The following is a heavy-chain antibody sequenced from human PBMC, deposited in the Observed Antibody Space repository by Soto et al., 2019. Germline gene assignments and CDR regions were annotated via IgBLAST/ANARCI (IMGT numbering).Heavy chain of an antibody. V-gene: IGHV4-59*01. CDR1: GGCISSYY. J-gene: IGHJ3*02. Sequence: PSETLSLTGTVSGGCISSYYWSWIRQPPGKGLEWIGYVYYSGSTNHNPSLKSRVTISVDTSKNQFSLKLSSVTAADTALYYCARDGSFPDAFDIWGQGTMVTVSS. CDR2: VYYSGST. D-gene: IGHD6-13*01. CDR3: ARDGSFPDAFDI.